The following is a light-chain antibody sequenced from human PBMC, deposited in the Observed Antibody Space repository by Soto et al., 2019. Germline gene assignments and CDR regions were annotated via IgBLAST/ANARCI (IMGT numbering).Light chain of an antibody. CDR2: EVI. Sequence: QSALTQPASVCGSPAQSITISCSGSSSDVGGYDYVSWFQQHPGRAPKLLIYEVITRPSGVSTRFSGSKSANTASLSISGLQPEDEADFYCSSFTSSRTWVFGGGTKVTVL. V-gene: IGLV2-14*01. CDR1: SSDVGGYDY. J-gene: IGLJ3*02. CDR3: SSFTSSRTWV.